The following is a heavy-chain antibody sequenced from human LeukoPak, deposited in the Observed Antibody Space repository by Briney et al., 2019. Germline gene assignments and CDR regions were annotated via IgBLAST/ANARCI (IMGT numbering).Heavy chain of an antibody. CDR1: GFTFSSYA. V-gene: IGHV3-23*01. J-gene: IGHJ3*02. CDR2: ISGGGGST. Sequence: PGGSLRLSCAASGFTFSSYAMGWVRQAPGKGLEWVSAISGGGGSTYYADSVKGRFTISRDNSKNTLYPQMNSLRAEDTAVYYCAKDDAALGFIVVGAFDIWGQGTMVTVSS. CDR3: AKDDAALGFIVVGAFDI. D-gene: IGHD2-15*01.